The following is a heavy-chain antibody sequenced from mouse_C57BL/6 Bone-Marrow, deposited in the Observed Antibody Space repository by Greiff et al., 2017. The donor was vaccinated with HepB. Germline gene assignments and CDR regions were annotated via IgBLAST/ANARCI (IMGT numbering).Heavy chain of an antibody. CDR2: IYPRSGNT. Sequence: QVQLQQSGAELARPGASVKLSCKASGYTFTSYGISWVKQRTGQGLEWIGEIYPRSGNTYYNEKFKGKATLTADKSSSKAYMELRSLTSEDSAVYFCARRGYYGSSSFAYWGQGTLVTVSA. J-gene: IGHJ3*01. CDR3: ARRGYYGSSSFAY. CDR1: GYTFTSYG. V-gene: IGHV1-81*01. D-gene: IGHD1-1*01.